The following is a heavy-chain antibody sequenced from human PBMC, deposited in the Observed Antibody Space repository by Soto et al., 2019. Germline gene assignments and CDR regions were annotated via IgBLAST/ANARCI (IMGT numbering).Heavy chain of an antibody. D-gene: IGHD6-19*01. CDR1: GGSISSSSYY. V-gene: IGHV4-39*01. CDR3: ARHMTVAGRWRRSSFDY. J-gene: IGHJ4*02. Sequence: QLQLQESGPGLVKPSETLSLTCTVSGGSISSSSYYWGWIRQPPGKGLEWIGSIYYSGSTYYNPSLKSRVTISVDTSKNQFSLKLSSVTAADTAVYYCARHMTVAGRWRRSSFDYWGQGTLVTVSS. CDR2: IYYSGST.